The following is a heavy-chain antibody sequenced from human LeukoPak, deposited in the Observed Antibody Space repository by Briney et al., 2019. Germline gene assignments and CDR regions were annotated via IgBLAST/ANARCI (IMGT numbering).Heavy chain of an antibody. CDR2: TYYRSTWYN. Sequence: SQTLSLTCAISGDSVSSNSVTWNWIKQSPSRGLEWLGRTYYRSTWYNDYAVSVRGRITVNPDTSKNQFSLHLNSVTPEDTAVYYCARRLTQYDCFDPWGQGTLVTVSS. V-gene: IGHV6-1*01. J-gene: IGHJ5*02. D-gene: IGHD2-2*01. CDR3: ARRLTQYDCFDP. CDR1: GDSVSSNSVT.